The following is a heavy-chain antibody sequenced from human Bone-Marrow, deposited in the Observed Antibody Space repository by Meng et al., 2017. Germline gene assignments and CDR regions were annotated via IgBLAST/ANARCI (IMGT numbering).Heavy chain of an antibody. Sequence: SETLSLTCAVYGGSSGGYYWSWIRQPPGKGLEWIGEINHSGSTNYNPSLKSRVTISVDTSKNQFSLKRSAVTAADTAVYYCARHIVGAYYYYYGMDVWGQGTTVTVSS. V-gene: IGHV4-34*01. D-gene: IGHD1-26*01. CDR1: GGSSGGYY. CDR2: INHSGST. J-gene: IGHJ6*02. CDR3: ARHIVGAYYYYYGMDV.